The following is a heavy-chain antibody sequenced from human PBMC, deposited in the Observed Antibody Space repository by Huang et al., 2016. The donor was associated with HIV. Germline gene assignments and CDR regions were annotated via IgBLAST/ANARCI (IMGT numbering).Heavy chain of an antibody. Sequence: QVQLVESGGGVVQPGTSLRLSCAASGFIFRNFGMHWVRQAPGKGVEWGAVISYDGRSDRYSDSVKGRFTISRDNDKNTLSLEMNRLRHDDTAVYYCAKESRWFSDFDQWGQGTLVTVSS. CDR2: ISYDGRSD. J-gene: IGHJ5*02. CDR1: GFIFRNFG. V-gene: IGHV3-30*18. CDR3: AKESRWFSDFDQ. D-gene: IGHD2-15*01.